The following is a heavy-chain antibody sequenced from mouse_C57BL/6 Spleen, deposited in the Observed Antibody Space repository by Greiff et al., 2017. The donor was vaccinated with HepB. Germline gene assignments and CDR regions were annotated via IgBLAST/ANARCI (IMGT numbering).Heavy chain of an antibody. J-gene: IGHJ4*01. CDR1: GYTFTSYW. CDR3: ASNEGYYYAMDY. Sequence: QVQLQQPGAELVKPGASVKLSCKASGYTFTSYWMQWVKQRPGQGLEWIGEIDPSDSYTNYNQKFKGKATLTVDTSSSTAYMQLSSLTSEDSAVYYCASNEGYYYAMDYWGQGTSVTVSS. CDR2: IDPSDSYT. V-gene: IGHV1-50*01. D-gene: IGHD2-3*01.